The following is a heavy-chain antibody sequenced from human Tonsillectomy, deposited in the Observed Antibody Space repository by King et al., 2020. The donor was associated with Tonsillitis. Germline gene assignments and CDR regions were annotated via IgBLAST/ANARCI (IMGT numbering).Heavy chain of an antibody. CDR2: INAGNGDT. D-gene: IGHD6-19*01. Sequence: VQLVESGGGLVQPGGSLKLSCAASGYTFTNYAIHWVRQAPGQRLEWMGWINAGNGDTKYSQKLQGRVTITRETSASTAYMELSSLTSEDTLIYYCARESSSASWGLDVWGQGTTVTVSS. J-gene: IGHJ6*02. CDR3: ARESSSASWGLDV. CDR1: GYTFTNYA. V-gene: IGHV1-3*01.